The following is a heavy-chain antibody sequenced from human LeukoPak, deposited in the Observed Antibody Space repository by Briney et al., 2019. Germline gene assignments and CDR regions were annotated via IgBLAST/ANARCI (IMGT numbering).Heavy chain of an antibody. CDR1: GGTFSSYA. CDR2: IIPIFGTA. Sequence: ASVKVSRKASGGTFSSYAISWVRQAPGQGLEWMGGIIPIFGTANCAQKFQGRVTITADESTSTAYMELSSLRSEDTAVYYCTRGDDFLAAYNYMDVWGKGTSVIVSS. CDR3: TRGDDFLAAYNYMDV. J-gene: IGHJ6*04. V-gene: IGHV1-69*13. D-gene: IGHD3-9*01.